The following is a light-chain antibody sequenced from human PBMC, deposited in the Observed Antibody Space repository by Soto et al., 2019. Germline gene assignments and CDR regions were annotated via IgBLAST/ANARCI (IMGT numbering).Light chain of an antibody. V-gene: IGKV1-9*01. CDR1: QGISSY. J-gene: IGKJ5*01. CDR2: AAS. Sequence: IQLTQSPSSLSASVGDRVTITCRASQGISSYLAWYQQKPGKAPKLRIYAASTLQSGVPSRFSGSGSGTDFTLTISSLQPEDFATYYCQQLNSYPGITFGQGTRLEIK. CDR3: QQLNSYPGIT.